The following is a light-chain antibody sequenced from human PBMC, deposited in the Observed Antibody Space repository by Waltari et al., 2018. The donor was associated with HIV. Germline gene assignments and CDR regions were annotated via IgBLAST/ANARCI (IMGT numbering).Light chain of an antibody. Sequence: QSALTQPASVSGSPGQSVTISCTGTSSDVDKYNSVSWYQQHPGQAPKLMIYEVSKRPSGVSNRFSGSKSGNTASLTISGLQAEDDADYYCSSFTSSTTWVFGGGTRLTVL. CDR3: SSFTSSTTWV. J-gene: IGLJ3*02. CDR2: EVS. CDR1: SSDVDKYNS. V-gene: IGLV2-14*01.